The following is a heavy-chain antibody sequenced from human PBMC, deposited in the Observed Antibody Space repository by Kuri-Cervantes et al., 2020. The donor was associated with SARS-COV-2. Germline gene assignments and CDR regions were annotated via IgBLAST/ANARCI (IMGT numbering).Heavy chain of an antibody. D-gene: IGHD3-22*01. Sequence: SQTPSLTCAVSGYSISSRNWWGWIRQPPGKGLEWIGYIYYSGSTYYNPSLKSRVTMSVDTSKNQFSLKLSSVTAVDTAVYYCARTGYYDSSGPVGLFVSWGQGTLVTVSS. CDR2: IYYSGST. CDR1: GYSISSRNW. J-gene: IGHJ5*01. CDR3: ARTGYYDSSGPVGLFVS. V-gene: IGHV4-28*01.